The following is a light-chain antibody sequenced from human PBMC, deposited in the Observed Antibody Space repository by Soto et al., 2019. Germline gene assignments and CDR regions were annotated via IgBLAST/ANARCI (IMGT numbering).Light chain of an antibody. Sequence: SYELTQPPSVSVAPGQTATITCGGNYIGSKSVHWYQQKPGQAPVLVVYDDTDRPSGIPERFSGSNSGITATLTISRVEAGDEADYYCQVWDPTSDDVFGSGTKLTVL. J-gene: IGLJ1*01. CDR2: DDT. CDR1: YIGSKS. V-gene: IGLV3-21*02. CDR3: QVWDPTSDDV.